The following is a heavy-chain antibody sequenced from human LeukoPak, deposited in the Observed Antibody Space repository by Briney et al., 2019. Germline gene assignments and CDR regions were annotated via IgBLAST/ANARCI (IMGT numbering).Heavy chain of an antibody. CDR3: ARHGTPSDAFDI. CDR2: IDPSDSYT. D-gene: IGHD5-24*01. J-gene: IGHJ3*02. Sequence: GGSLRISCKGSGYSFTSYWISWVRQMPGKGMEWMGRIDPSDSYTNYSPSFQGHVTISADKSISTAYLQWSSLKASDTAMYYCARHGTPSDAFDIWGQGTMVTVSS. CDR1: GYSFTSYW. V-gene: IGHV5-10-1*01.